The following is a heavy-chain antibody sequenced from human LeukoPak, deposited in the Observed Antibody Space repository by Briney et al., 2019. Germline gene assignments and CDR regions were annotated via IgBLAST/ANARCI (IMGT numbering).Heavy chain of an antibody. CDR1: GFTFSSYA. V-gene: IGHV3-23*01. CDR3: AKLIDYYGSGSLTRFDY. J-gene: IGHJ4*02. D-gene: IGHD3-10*01. CDR2: ISGSGGST. Sequence: GGSLRLSCAASGFTFSSYAMSWVRQAPGKGLEWVSAISGSGGSTYYADSVKGRFTISRDNSKNTLYLQMNSLRAEDPAVYYCAKLIDYYGSGSLTRFDYWGQGTLVTVSS.